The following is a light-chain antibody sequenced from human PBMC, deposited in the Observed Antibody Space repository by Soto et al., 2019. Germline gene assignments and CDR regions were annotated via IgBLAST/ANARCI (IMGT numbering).Light chain of an antibody. Sequence: DMQMTQSPSSVSASLGDSVTIXXRASQSISRHLNWYQQKPGRAPNLXIYVASSLQSDVPSRFSGSGSGTDFTLTITSLQPEDFATYYCQQSYGTPITFGQGTRLEI. V-gene: IGKV1-39*01. CDR1: QSISRH. J-gene: IGKJ5*01. CDR2: VAS. CDR3: QQSYGTPIT.